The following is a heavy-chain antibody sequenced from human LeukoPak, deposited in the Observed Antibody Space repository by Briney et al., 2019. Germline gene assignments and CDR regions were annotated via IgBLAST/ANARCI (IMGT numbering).Heavy chain of an antibody. D-gene: IGHD5-18*01. CDR3: ARAVPSYGLSYYYYYYMDV. Sequence: KPSETLSLTCTVSGGSISSSSYYWGWIRQPPGKGLEWIGSIYYSGSTYYNPSLKSRVTISVDTSKNQFSLKLSSVTAADTAVYYCARAVPSYGLSYYYYYYMDVWGKGTTVTVSS. CDR2: IYYSGST. V-gene: IGHV4-39*07. J-gene: IGHJ6*03. CDR1: GGSISSSSYY.